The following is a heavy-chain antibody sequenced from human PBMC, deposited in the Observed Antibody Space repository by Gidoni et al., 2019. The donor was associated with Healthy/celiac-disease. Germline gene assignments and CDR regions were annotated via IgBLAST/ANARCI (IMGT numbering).Heavy chain of an antibody. V-gene: IGHV3-21*01. CDR1: GFTFSSYS. CDR3: ARDELYCSGGSCYPTDY. J-gene: IGHJ4*02. CDR2: ISSSSSYI. Sequence: EVQLVESGGGLVKPGGSLRLSCAASGFTFSSYSMNWVRQAPEKGLEWVSSISSSSSYIYYADSVKGRFTISRDNAKNSLYLQMNSLRAEDTAVYYCARDELYCSGGSCYPTDYWGQGTLVTVSS. D-gene: IGHD2-15*01.